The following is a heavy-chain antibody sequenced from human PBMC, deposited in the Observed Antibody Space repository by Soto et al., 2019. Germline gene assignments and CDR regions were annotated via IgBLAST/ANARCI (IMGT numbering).Heavy chain of an antibody. V-gene: IGHV1-2*02. Sequence: GAAVKVSCKASGYTFTVYYMDCVEQSPGQGLEWMGWINPNSGGRNYAQKFQGRVTMTRDTSISTAYMELSRLRSDDTAVYYCARPDYGDYAWLDDWGQGTLVT. CDR1: GYTFTVYY. CDR2: INPNSGGR. D-gene: IGHD4-17*01. CDR3: ARPDYGDYAWLDD. J-gene: IGHJ4*02.